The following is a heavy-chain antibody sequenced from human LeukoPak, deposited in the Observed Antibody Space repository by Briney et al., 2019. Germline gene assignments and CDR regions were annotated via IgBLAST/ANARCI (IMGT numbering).Heavy chain of an antibody. CDR3: AREAAAADPSFDY. V-gene: IGHV3-7*01. J-gene: IGHJ4*02. CDR1: GFPFSSYW. CDR2: IKQDGSEK. Sequence: GGSLRLSCVASGFPFSSYWMTWVRQAPGKGLEWVANIKQDGSEKYYVDSVKGRFTISRDNAKNSLYLQMNSLRAEDTAVYYCAREAAAADPSFDYWGQGTLVTVSS. D-gene: IGHD6-13*01.